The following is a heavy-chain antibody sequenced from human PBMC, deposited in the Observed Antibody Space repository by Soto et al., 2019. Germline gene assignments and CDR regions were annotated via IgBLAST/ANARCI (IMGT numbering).Heavy chain of an antibody. CDR1: GGTFSSDA. D-gene: IGHD2-8*02. V-gene: IGHV1-69*13. CDR2: IIPTSGTA. Sequence: SVKVSCKASGGTFSSDAFSWVRQAPGQGLEWMGGIIPTSGTANYAQKFQGRATITADESTSTAYMELSSLTSEDTAVYFCARGQGYCSGGICYYYYYGMDVWGRGTKVTASS. CDR3: ARGQGYCSGGICYYYYYGMDV. J-gene: IGHJ6*01.